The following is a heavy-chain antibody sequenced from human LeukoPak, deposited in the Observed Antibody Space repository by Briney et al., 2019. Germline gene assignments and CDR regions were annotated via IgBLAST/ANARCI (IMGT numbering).Heavy chain of an antibody. J-gene: IGHJ6*03. V-gene: IGHV3-74*01. CDR3: ARDPYSGSYVDYYYYYYMDV. Sequence: GGSLRLSCAASGFTFSTYWMHWVRQAPGKGLVWVSRINSDGSSTRYADSVKGRFTISRDNAKNTLYLQMNSLRAEDTAVYYCARDPYSGSYVDYYYYYYMDVWGKGTTVTISS. D-gene: IGHD6-13*01. CDR1: GFTFSTYW. CDR2: INSDGSST.